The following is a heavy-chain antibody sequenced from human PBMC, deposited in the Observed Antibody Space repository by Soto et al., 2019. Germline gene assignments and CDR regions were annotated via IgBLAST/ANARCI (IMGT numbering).Heavy chain of an antibody. CDR3: QADWINRQVDV. J-gene: IGHJ1*01. V-gene: IGHV1-58*01. CDR1: GFTLTSAD. D-gene: IGHD2-2*03. CDR2: IVGGSGST. Sequence: QMQLVQSGPEVKKPGTSVKVSCKASGFTLTSADVQWVRQTRGQRLEWIGWIVGGSGSTNNAQQFQGRLAITRDMSTSTVYMELSSLRSEDTAVYYWQADWINRQVDVWGQGTLVTVSS.